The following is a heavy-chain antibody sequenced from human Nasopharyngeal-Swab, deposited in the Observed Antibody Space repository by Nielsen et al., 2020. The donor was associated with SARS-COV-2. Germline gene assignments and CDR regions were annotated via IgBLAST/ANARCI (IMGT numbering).Heavy chain of an antibody. D-gene: IGHD4-17*01. V-gene: IGHV2-5*02. Sequence: RQAPGKALEWLALIYWDDDKRYSPSLKSRLTITKDTSKNQGVLTMTNMDPVDTATYYCAQRTTLTSYGYWGQGTLVTVSS. CDR3: AQRTTLTSYGY. CDR2: IYWDDDK. J-gene: IGHJ4*02.